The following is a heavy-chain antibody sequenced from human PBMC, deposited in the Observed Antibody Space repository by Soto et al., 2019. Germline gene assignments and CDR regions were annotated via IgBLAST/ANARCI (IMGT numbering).Heavy chain of an antibody. CDR1: EFSISTYA. V-gene: IGHV3-30*04. J-gene: IGHJ6*02. CDR2: VSYDGKK. Sequence: QEQLEESGGGVVQPGWSLRLSCAASEFSISTYAMHWVRQAPGKGLEWVAMVSYDGKKFYADSVKGRFTVSKDNSKNTLNLEMNSLTLEDTAHYYCAKETSPGTGGVDVWGQGTTVTVSS. D-gene: IGHD1-1*01. CDR3: AKETSPGTGGVDV.